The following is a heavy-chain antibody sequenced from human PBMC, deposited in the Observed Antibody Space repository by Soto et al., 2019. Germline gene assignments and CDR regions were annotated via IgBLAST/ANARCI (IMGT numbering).Heavy chain of an antibody. V-gene: IGHV1-18*04. Sequence: SEQVSRQAFCYCFNSYGISLVRQAPGQGLEWMGWINAYNGDTNSAENLQGRVTMTTDTATSTAYMELTSLRSDDTAVDYCASDTSLPADLRDDYYCYGMDVWGQGTTVTVSS. CDR2: INAYNGDT. CDR1: CYCFNSYG. J-gene: IGHJ6*02. D-gene: IGHD3-16*02. CDR3: ASDTSLPADLRDDYYCYGMDV.